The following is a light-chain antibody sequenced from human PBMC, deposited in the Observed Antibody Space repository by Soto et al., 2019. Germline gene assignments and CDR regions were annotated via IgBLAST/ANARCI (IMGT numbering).Light chain of an antibody. J-gene: IGKJ3*01. Sequence: IQLTQSPSSLSASVGDRVTITCQASQGISSFLAWYQQKPGKAPKLLIYGASTLQSGVPSRFSGSGSGTEFTLTIGSLQPEDFATYYCQQLNSFPIPFGPGTKVDIK. CDR2: GAS. CDR1: QGISSF. V-gene: IGKV1-9*01. CDR3: QQLNSFPIP.